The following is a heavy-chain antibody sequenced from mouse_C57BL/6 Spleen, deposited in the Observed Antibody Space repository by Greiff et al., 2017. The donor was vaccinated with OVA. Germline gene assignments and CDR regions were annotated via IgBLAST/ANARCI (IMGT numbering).Heavy chain of an antibody. CDR3: ARGDDYEY. CDR1: GYTFTSYW. Sequence: QVQLQQPGAELVRPGSSVKLSCKASGYTFTSYWMDWVKQRPGQGLEWIGNIYPSDSETHYNQKFKDKATLTVDKSSSTAYMQLSSLTSEDSAVYYCARGDDYEYWGQGTTLTVSS. V-gene: IGHV1-61*01. D-gene: IGHD2-4*01. J-gene: IGHJ2*01. CDR2: IYPSDSET.